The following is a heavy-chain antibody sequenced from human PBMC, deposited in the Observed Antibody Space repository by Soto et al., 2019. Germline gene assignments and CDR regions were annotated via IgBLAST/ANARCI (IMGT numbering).Heavy chain of an antibody. D-gene: IGHD4-17*01. CDR2: IYHGGYT. Sequence: QLQLQESGSGLVKPSQTLSLTCAVSGGSISSGGYSWSWIRQPPGKGLEWIGYIYHGGYTYYNPSLKSRVPISVDRSKNQFSLKLSSVTAADTAVYYCARAHYGDYGYGMDVWGQGTTVTVSS. V-gene: IGHV4-30-2*01. CDR1: GGSISSGGYS. CDR3: ARAHYGDYGYGMDV. J-gene: IGHJ6*02.